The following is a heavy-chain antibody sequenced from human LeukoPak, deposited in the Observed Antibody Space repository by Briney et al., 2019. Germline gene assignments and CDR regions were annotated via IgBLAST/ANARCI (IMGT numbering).Heavy chain of an antibody. CDR2: IIPIFGTA. CDR3: ASTEQWLVSGLYYYYYLDV. CDR1: GGTFISYA. V-gene: IGHV1-69*13. D-gene: IGHD6-19*01. J-gene: IGHJ6*03. Sequence: SVKVSCKASGGTFISYANSGVGQAPGQGGEGMGGIIPIFGTANYAQKFQGRVTITPDESTSTHYMELSSLRPEDTAVYYCASTEQWLVSGLYYYYYLDVWGKGTTVTVS.